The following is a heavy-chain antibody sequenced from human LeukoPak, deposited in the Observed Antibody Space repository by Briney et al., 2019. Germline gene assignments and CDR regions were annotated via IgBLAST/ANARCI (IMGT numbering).Heavy chain of an antibody. V-gene: IGHV3-53*01. J-gene: IGHJ4*02. Sequence: GGSLRLPCAASGFTVSSNYMSWVRQAPGKGLEWVSVIYSGGSTYYADSVKGRFTISRDNSKNTLYLQMNSLRAEDTAVYYCAKNLYYYGSGSPPEDYWGQGTLVTVSS. D-gene: IGHD3-10*01. CDR3: AKNLYYYGSGSPPEDY. CDR2: IYSGGST. CDR1: GFTVSSNY.